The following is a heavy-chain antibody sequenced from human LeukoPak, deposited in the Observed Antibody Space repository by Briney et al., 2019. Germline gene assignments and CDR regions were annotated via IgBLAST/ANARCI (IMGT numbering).Heavy chain of an antibody. CDR2: INHTGST. J-gene: IGHJ5*02. D-gene: IGHD5-18*01. CDR1: GGSFSGYY. CDR3: ARGRYSYGDNWFDP. V-gene: IGHV4-34*01. Sequence: SETLSLTCAVYGGSFSGYYWSWIRQPPGKGLEWIGEINHTGSTNYNPSLKSRVTISVDTSKNQFSLKLSSVTAADTAVYYCARGRYSYGDNWFDPWGQGTLVTVSS.